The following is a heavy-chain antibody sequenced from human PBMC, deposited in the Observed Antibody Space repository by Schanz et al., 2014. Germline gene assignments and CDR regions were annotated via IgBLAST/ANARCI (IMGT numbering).Heavy chain of an antibody. Sequence: QVRLVQSGAEVKKPGASVKVSCKASGYTFIDYSLNWVRQAPGQGLEWLGRITPKTGVTNYAQKFNDRVTMTREASTNTVYMELNSLTSDDTAIYYCARDRAGASYYFNYWGQGSLVTVSS. CDR3: ARDRAGASYYFNY. J-gene: IGHJ4*02. CDR2: ITPKTGVT. V-gene: IGHV1-2*06. D-gene: IGHD1-26*01. CDR1: GYTFIDYS.